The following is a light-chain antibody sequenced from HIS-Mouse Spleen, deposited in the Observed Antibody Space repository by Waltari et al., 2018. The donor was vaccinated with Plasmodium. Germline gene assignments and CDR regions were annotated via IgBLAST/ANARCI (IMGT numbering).Light chain of an antibody. Sequence: SYELTQPPSVSVSPGQTARITCSGDALPKKYAYWYQQKSGQAPVLVMYEDSKRPAGIPEGFSGSRSGTMATLTISGAQVEEEADYYCYSTDSSGNHRVFGGGTKLTVL. CDR3: YSTDSSGNHRV. CDR1: ALPKKY. J-gene: IGLJ3*02. CDR2: EDS. V-gene: IGLV3-10*01.